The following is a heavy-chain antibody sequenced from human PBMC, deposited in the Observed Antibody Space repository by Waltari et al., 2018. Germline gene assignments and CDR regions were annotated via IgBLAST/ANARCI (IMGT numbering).Heavy chain of an antibody. CDR1: GYTFTSYD. CDR3: ARARRITMVRGAQGPYYMDV. Sequence: QVQLVQSGAEVKKPGASVKVSCKASGYTFTSYDINWVRQATGQGLEWMGWMNPNSGNTGYAQKFQGRVTMTRNTSISTAYMELSSLRSEDTAVYYCARARRITMVRGAQGPYYMDVWGKGTTVTVSS. CDR2: MNPNSGNT. D-gene: IGHD3-10*01. J-gene: IGHJ6*03. V-gene: IGHV1-8*01.